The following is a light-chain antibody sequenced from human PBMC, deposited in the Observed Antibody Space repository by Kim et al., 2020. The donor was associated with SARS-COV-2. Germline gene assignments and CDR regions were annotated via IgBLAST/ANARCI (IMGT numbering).Light chain of an antibody. Sequence: SYELTQPPSVSVAPGETVSITCGGHNIGSKSVHWYQQRPGQAPGLIIYYDNERPSGIPERFSGSNSDNTATLTINRVEAGDEADYYCQVWDSSTDHVVFGEGTQLTVL. CDR1: NIGSKS. J-gene: IGLJ2*01. V-gene: IGLV3-21*04. CDR2: YDN. CDR3: QVWDSSTDHVV.